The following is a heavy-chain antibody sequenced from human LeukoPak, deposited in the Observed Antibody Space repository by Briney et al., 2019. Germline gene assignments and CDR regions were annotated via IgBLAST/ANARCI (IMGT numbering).Heavy chain of an antibody. V-gene: IGHV1-2*06. D-gene: IGHD3-22*01. CDR3: AGNADYYDSSGYNY. J-gene: IGHJ4*02. Sequence: ASVKVSCKASGYTFTGYYMHWVRQAPGQGLEWMGRINPNSGGTNHAQKFQGRVTMTRDTSISTAYMELSRLRSDDTAVYYCAGNADYYDSSGYNYWGQGTLVTVSS. CDR1: GYTFTGYY. CDR2: INPNSGGT.